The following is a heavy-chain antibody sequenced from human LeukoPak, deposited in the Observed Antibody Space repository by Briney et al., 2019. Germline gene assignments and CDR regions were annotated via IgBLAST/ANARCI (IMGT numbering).Heavy chain of an antibody. CDR2: INPSSGGT. CDR3: ASRASTYYDFWSGYYEDYYYGMDV. CDR1: GYTFTGYY. D-gene: IGHD3-3*01. J-gene: IGHJ6*02. Sequence: ASVKVSCKASGYTFTGYYMHWVRQAPGQGLEWMGWINPSSGGTNYAQKFQGRVTMTRDTSISTAYMELSRLRSDDTAVYYCASRASTYYDFWSGYYEDYYYGMDVWGQGTTVTVSS. V-gene: IGHV1-2*02.